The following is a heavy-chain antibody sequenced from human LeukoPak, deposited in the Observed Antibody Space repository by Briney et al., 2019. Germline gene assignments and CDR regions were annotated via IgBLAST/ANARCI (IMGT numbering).Heavy chain of an antibody. CDR2: ISRSGSSI. CDR3: ARSTVTNYFDY. V-gene: IGHV3-48*03. Sequence: GGSLRLSCAAAGFTFNDYEMNWVRQAPGKGLEWISYISRSGSSIYYADSVQGRFTISRDNAKNSLYLQVNSLRAEDTAVYYCARSTVTNYFDYWGQGTLVTVSS. CDR1: GFTFNDYE. D-gene: IGHD4-17*01. J-gene: IGHJ4*02.